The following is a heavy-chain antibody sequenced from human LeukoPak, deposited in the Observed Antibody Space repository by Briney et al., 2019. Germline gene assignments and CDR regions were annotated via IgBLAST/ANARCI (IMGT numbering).Heavy chain of an antibody. CDR3: ARVSGYDYDYFDY. V-gene: IGHV4-39*06. Sequence: SETLSLTCTVSGGSISSSSYYWGWIRQPPGKGLEWIGSIYYSGSTYYNPSLRSRVTISVDTSKNQFPLKLSSVTVADTAVYYCARVSGYDYDYFDYWGQGTLVTVSS. J-gene: IGHJ4*02. D-gene: IGHD5-12*01. CDR1: GGSISSSSYY. CDR2: IYYSGST.